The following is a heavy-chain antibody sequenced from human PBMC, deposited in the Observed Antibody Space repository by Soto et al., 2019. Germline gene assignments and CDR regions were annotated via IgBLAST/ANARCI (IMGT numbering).Heavy chain of an antibody. Sequence: QVPLVQSGPEVKKPGASVKVSCKTSGYTPTNYDIGWVRQAPGQGLEYMGWISAYNGNTNYAWKLQDRVTLTTDTSTRTAYMELRSLQSDDTAIYYCARGLYRRGTYYAFDNWGQGTLVTVSS. D-gene: IGHD1-26*01. CDR3: ARGLYRRGTYYAFDN. CDR2: ISAYNGNT. V-gene: IGHV1-18*01. J-gene: IGHJ4*02. CDR1: GYTPTNYD.